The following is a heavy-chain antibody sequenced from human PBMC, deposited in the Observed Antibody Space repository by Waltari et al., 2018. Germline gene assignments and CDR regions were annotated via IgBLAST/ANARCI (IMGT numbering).Heavy chain of an antibody. CDR2: IIPIFGTA. V-gene: IGHV1-69*13. Sequence: QVQLVQSGAEVKKPGASVKVSCKASGYTFTSYGISWVRQAPGQGLEWMGGIIPIFGTANYAQKFQGRVTITADESTSTAYMELSSLRSEDTAVYYCARSYGSGSSGSYYSYYFDYWGQGTLVTVSS. D-gene: IGHD3-10*01. J-gene: IGHJ4*02. CDR3: ARSYGSGSSGSYYSYYFDY. CDR1: GYTFTSYG.